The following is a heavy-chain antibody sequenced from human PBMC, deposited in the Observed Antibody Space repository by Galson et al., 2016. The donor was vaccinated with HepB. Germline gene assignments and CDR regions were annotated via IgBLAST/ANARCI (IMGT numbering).Heavy chain of an antibody. Sequence: SLKLSCAAPGFTFSNYVMSWVRQAPGQGPEWVSGIYRTGSPTYYADSVNGRVTISRDNSKDTLYLQMDSLSAEDTAVYYCAKDRDDVGEFAFDSWGRGTLVTVSS. CDR2: IYRTGSPT. V-gene: IGHV3-23*01. CDR1: GFTFSNYV. J-gene: IGHJ4*02. CDR3: AKDRDDVGEFAFDS. D-gene: IGHD3-10*01.